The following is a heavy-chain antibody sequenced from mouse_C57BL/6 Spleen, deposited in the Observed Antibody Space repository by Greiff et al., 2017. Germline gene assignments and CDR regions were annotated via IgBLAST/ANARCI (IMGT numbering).Heavy chain of an antibody. CDR3: TRYVTVVATGYFDV. CDR1: GYTFTSYW. Sequence: VHVKQSGTVLARPGASVKMSCKTSGYTFTSYWMHWVKQRPGQGLEWIGAIYPGNSDTSYNQKVKGKAKLTAVTSASTAYMELSSLTNEDSAVYYCTRYVTVVATGYFDVWGTGTTVTVSS. D-gene: IGHD1-1*01. V-gene: IGHV1-5*01. J-gene: IGHJ1*03. CDR2: IYPGNSDT.